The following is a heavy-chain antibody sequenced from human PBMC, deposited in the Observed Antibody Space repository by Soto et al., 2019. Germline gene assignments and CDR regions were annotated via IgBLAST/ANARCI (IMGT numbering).Heavy chain of an antibody. J-gene: IGHJ4*02. Sequence: QVQLQESGPGLVKPSETLSLTCTVSGGSISSYYWSWIRQPPGKGLEWIGYIYYSGSTNYNPSLKMRVTIPVDTSKNQFCRKLGAVTAADTALYFCARYKGGYGGTYDYGGQGTLVTVSS. CDR1: GGSISSYY. CDR2: IYYSGST. CDR3: ARYKGGYGGTYDY. D-gene: IGHD2-15*01. V-gene: IGHV4-59*01.